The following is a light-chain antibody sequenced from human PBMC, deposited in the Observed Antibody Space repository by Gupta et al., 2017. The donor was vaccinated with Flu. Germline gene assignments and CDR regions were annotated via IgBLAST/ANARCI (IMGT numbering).Light chain of an antibody. V-gene: IGKV3-15*01. Sequence: EKVMTQSPATLSVSPGERATLSCRASQSVGSNLAWHQQKPGQAPRLLIHGASTRATGVPARFSGSGSETEFTLTISSLQSEDFAIYYCQQDDDWPVTFGQGTKVEI. CDR1: QSVGSN. J-gene: IGKJ1*01. CDR3: QQDDDWPVT. CDR2: GAS.